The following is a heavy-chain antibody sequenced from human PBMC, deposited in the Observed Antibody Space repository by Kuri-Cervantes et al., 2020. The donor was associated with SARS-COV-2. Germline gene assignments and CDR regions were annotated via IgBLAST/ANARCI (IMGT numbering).Heavy chain of an antibody. V-gene: IGHV4-38-2*02. J-gene: IGHJ3*02. Sequence: GSLRLSCTVSGYSISSGYYWGWIRQPPGKGLEWIGSIYHSGSTYYNPSLKSRVTISVDTSKNQFSLKLSSVTAADTAVYYCARRTLDTAMVRGVRAPNDAFDIWGQATMVTVSS. D-gene: IGHD5-18*01. CDR3: ARRTLDTAMVRGVRAPNDAFDI. CDR1: GYSISSGYY. CDR2: IYHSGST.